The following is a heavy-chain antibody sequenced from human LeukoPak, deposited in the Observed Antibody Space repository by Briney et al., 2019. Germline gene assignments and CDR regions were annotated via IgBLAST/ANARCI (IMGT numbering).Heavy chain of an antibody. Sequence: SETLSLTCTVSGAPLNNYYWNWVRHPPGKELEWIGHVDYSGSTRYNPSLKSRATLSLDSSKNQFSLRLTSVTAADMAVYYCAMQVGIYGDYNNWFDPWGQGARVTVSS. D-gene: IGHD4-17*01. CDR3: AMQVGIYGDYNNWFDP. V-gene: IGHV4-59*08. J-gene: IGHJ5*02. CDR2: VDYSGST. CDR1: GAPLNNYY.